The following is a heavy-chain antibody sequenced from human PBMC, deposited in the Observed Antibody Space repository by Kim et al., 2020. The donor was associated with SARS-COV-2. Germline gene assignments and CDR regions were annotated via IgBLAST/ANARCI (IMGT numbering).Heavy chain of an antibody. Sequence: SETLSLTCAVYGGSFSGYYWSWIRQPPGKGLEWIGEINHSGSTNYNPSLKSRVTISVDTSKNQFSLKLSSVTAADTAVYYCARGGDIVVVVAATSWYFDLWGRGTLVTVSS. D-gene: IGHD2-15*01. J-gene: IGHJ2*01. CDR1: GGSFSGYY. V-gene: IGHV4-34*01. CDR3: ARGGDIVVVVAATSWYFDL. CDR2: INHSGST.